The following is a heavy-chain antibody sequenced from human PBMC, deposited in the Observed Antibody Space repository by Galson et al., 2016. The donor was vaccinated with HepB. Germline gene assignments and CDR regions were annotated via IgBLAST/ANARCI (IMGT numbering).Heavy chain of an antibody. Sequence: LRLSCAASGFTFTNYAMTWVRQAPGKGLEWVSAITGSGGSTYCADSVKGRFTISRDNSKNTLFLQMNSLRAEDTAVYYCAKLRVPITIFGVVIIGGWFDPWGQGTLVTVSS. J-gene: IGHJ5*02. D-gene: IGHD3-3*01. CDR1: GFTFTNYA. V-gene: IGHV3-23*01. CDR3: AKLRVPITIFGVVIIGGWFDP. CDR2: ITGSGGST.